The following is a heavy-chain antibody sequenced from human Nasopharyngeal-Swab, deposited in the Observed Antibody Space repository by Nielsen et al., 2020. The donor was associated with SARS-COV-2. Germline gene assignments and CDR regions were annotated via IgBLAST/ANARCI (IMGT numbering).Heavy chain of an antibody. CDR3: TRPGGATIY. CDR1: GFTFSGSA. J-gene: IGHJ4*02. D-gene: IGHD1-26*01. CDR2: IRSKANSYAT. V-gene: IGHV3-73*01. Sequence: GESLKISCAASGFTFSGSAMHWVRQASGKGPEWVARIRSKANSYATAYAASVKGRFTIYSDDSKNTAYLQMNSLKTEDAAVYYCTRPGGATIYWGQGTLVTVSS.